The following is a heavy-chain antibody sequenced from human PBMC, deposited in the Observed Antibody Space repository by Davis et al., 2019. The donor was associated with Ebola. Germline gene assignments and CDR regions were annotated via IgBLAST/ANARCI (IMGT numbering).Heavy chain of an antibody. Sequence: GGSLRLSCAASGFTFSSYWMSWVRQAPGEGLEWVANIKQDGSEKYYVDSVKGRFTISRDNAKNSLYLQMNSLRAEDTAVYYCARIPGGYCSGGSCYHWYFDLWGRGTLVTVSS. CDR2: IKQDGSEK. D-gene: IGHD2-15*01. CDR3: ARIPGGYCSGGSCYHWYFDL. CDR1: GFTFSSYW. V-gene: IGHV3-7*01. J-gene: IGHJ2*01.